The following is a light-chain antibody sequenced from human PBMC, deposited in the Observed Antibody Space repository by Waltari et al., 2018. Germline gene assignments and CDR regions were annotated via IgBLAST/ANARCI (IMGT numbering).Light chain of an antibody. CDR2: GVS. V-gene: IGKV3D-15*01. CDR1: QSVNRN. J-gene: IGKJ2*01. CDR3: QQSIQWPYT. Sequence: DIAMTQSPATLSLSPGERATLSCRASQSVNRNLAWYQQKPGQPPRLLIYGVSNRATGIPDRFTGSGSVMEFTLTISSLEPEDVGIYHCQQSIQWPYTFGQGTKVEIK.